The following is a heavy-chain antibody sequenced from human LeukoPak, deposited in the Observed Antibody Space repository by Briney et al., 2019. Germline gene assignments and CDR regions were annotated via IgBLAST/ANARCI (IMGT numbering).Heavy chain of an antibody. CDR1: GFTFSSYW. J-gene: IGHJ4*02. CDR3: ARAMDC. V-gene: IGHV3-23*01. Sequence: GGSLRLSCAASGFTFSSYWMHWVRQAPGKGLVWVSGISGSGDNTYYADSVKGRFTISRDNSKNSLFLQMNSLRAEDTAVYYCARAMDCWGQGTLVTVSS. CDR2: ISGSGDNT. D-gene: IGHD2-2*01.